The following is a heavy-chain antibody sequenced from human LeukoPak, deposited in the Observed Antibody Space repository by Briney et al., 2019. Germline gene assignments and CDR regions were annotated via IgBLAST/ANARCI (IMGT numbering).Heavy chain of an antibody. Sequence: GGSLRLSCAASGFTFSNAWMSWVRQAPGKGLEWVGRIKRKTDGGTTDYAAPVKGRFTISRDDSKNTLYLQMNSLKTEDTAVFYCTTGPIVVAGDTVDYWGQGTQVTVSS. CDR2: IKRKTDGGTT. CDR1: GFTFSNAW. V-gene: IGHV3-15*01. J-gene: IGHJ4*02. CDR3: TTGPIVVAGDTVDY. D-gene: IGHD6-19*01.